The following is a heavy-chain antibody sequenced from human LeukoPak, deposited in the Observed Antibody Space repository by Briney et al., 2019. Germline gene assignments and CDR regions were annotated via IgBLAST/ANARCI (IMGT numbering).Heavy chain of an antibody. J-gene: IGHJ4*02. Sequence: SETLSLTRALSGGSISSSNWWSWVRPPPGKGLEWIGEIYHSGSTNYNPSLKSRVTISVDKSKNQFSRKLSSVTAADTAVYYWARVGYSSSWGGWGQGTLVTVSS. D-gene: IGHD6-13*01. CDR2: IYHSGST. CDR1: GGSISSSNW. V-gene: IGHV4-4*02. CDR3: ARVGYSSSWGG.